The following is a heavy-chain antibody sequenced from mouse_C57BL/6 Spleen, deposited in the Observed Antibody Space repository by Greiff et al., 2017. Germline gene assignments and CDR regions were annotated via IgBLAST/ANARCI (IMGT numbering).Heavy chain of an antibody. CDR2: INPNNGGT. J-gene: IGHJ4*01. Sequence: EVQLQQSGPELVKSGASVKIPCKASGYTFTDYNMDWVKQSHGKSLEWIGDINPNNGGTIYNQKFKGKATLTVDKSSSTAYMELRSLTSEDTAVYYCARRGYGSSLWAMDYWGQGTSVTVSS. CDR3: ARRGYGSSLWAMDY. CDR1: GYTFTDYN. D-gene: IGHD1-1*01. V-gene: IGHV1-18*01.